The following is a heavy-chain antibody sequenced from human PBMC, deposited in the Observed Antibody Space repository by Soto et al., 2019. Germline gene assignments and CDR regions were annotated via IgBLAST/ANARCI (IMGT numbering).Heavy chain of an antibody. CDR2: IYYSGST. J-gene: IGHJ5*02. CDR1: GGSISSYY. Sequence: PSETLSLTYTVSGGSISSYYWSWIRQPPGKGLEWIGYIYYSGSTNYNPSLKSRVTISVDTSKNQFSLKLSSVTAADTAVYYCARGPRGGYYNRWFDPWGQGTLVTVSS. CDR3: ARGPRGGYYNRWFDP. V-gene: IGHV4-59*01. D-gene: IGHD3-10*01.